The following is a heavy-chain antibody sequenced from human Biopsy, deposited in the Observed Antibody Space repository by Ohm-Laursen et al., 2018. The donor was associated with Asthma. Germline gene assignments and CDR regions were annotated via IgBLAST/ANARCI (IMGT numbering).Heavy chain of an antibody. D-gene: IGHD2-8*02. J-gene: IGHJ3*02. V-gene: IGHV2-5*02. CDR1: GFSLTTTGVG. CDR2: IYLDDDK. CDR3: AHRLCIGGACYDAFDI. Sequence: PTQTLTLTCTFSGFSLTTTGVGVAWIRQPPEKALEWLARIYLDDDKRYSSSLKSRLTITKDTSKNQVVLTMTNMDPVDTATYYCAHRLCIGGACYDAFDIWGQGTMVTVSS.